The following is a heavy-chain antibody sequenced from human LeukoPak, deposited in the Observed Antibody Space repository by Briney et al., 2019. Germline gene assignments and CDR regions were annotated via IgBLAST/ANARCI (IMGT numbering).Heavy chain of an antibody. CDR1: GYTFTGYY. Sequence: GASVKVSCKASGYTFTGYYIHWVRQAPRQGLEWMGWINPNSGDTKYAQNFQGRVTMTRDTSISTAYMDLSSLRSGDTAVYYCARSKSSDYSVRYFFDYWGQGTLVTVSS. CDR3: ARSKSSDYSVRYFFDY. CDR2: INPNSGDT. V-gene: IGHV1-2*02. D-gene: IGHD4-11*01. J-gene: IGHJ4*02.